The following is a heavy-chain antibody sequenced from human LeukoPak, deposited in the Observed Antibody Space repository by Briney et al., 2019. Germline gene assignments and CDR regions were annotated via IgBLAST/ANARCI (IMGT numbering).Heavy chain of an antibody. CDR3: ARGPIVVVPAAYGYYYYYMDV. CDR1: GGTFSSYA. D-gene: IGHD2-2*01. CDR2: IIPIFGTA. V-gene: IGHV1-69*05. J-gene: IGHJ6*03. Sequence: SVKVSCKASGGTFSSYAISWVRQAPGQGLEWMGRIIPIFGTANYAQKFQGRVTITTDESTSTAYMKLSSLRSEDTAVYYCARGPIVVVPAAYGYYYYYMDVWGKGTTVTVSS.